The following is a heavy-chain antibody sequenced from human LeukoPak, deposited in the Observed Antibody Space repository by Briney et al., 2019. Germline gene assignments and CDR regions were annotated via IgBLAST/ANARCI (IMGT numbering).Heavy chain of an antibody. CDR1: GFTFDDYA. CDR2: ISWNSGSI. D-gene: IGHD3-10*01. CDR3: AKAAYYYGSGSYYYFDY. V-gene: IGHV3-9*03. J-gene: IGHJ4*02. Sequence: GGSLRLSCAASGFTFDDYAMHWVRQAPGKGLEWVSGISWNSGSIGYADSVKGRFTISRDNAKNSLYLQMNSLRAKDMALYYCAKAAYYYGSGSYYYFDYWGQGTLVTVSS.